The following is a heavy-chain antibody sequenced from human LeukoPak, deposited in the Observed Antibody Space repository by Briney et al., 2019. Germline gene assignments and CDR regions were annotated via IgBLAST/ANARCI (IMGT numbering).Heavy chain of an antibody. J-gene: IGHJ6*03. CDR2: ISSSSSYI. CDR3: ARDVQSSWTIPNYYYYYMDV. V-gene: IGHV3-21*01. D-gene: IGHD6-13*01. Sequence: PGGSLRLSCAASEFTFSSYSMNWVRQAPGKGLEWVSSISSSSSYIYYADSVKGRFTISRDNAKNSLYLQMNSLRAEDTAVYYCARDVQSSWTIPNYYYYYMDVWGKGTTVTVSS. CDR1: EFTFSSYS.